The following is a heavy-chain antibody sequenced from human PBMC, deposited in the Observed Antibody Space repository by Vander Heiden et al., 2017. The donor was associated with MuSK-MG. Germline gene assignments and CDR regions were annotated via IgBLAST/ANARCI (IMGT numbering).Heavy chain of an antibody. Sequence: QLQLQESGPGLVKPSETLSLTCTVSGGSISSSSYYWGWIRQPPGKGLEWIGSIYYSGSTYYNPSLKSRVTISVDTSKNQFSLKLSSVTAADTAVYYCARQPATVTKTRLDYWGQGTLVTVSS. D-gene: IGHD4-17*01. J-gene: IGHJ4*02. CDR2: IYYSGST. CDR1: GGSISSSSYY. V-gene: IGHV4-39*01. CDR3: ARQPATVTKTRLDY.